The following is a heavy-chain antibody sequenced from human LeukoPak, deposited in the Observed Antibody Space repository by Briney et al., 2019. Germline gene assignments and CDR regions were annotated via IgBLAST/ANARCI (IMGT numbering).Heavy chain of an antibody. CDR3: ASLSSIVATF. V-gene: IGHV3-7*01. Sequence: GGSLRLSCAASGFSFSTYWMSWVRQAPGKGLEWVANIKQDGSGKYYVNSVKGRFAISRDNAKNSLYLQMDSLRAEDTAVYYCASLSSIVATFWGQGTLVTVSS. J-gene: IGHJ4*02. CDR1: GFSFSTYW. D-gene: IGHD5-12*01. CDR2: IKQDGSGK.